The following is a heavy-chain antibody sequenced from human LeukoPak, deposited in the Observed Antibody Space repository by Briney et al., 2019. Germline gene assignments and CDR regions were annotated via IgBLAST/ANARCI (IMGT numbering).Heavy chain of an antibody. CDR3: ARGDYYGSGSTLFDY. J-gene: IGHJ4*02. V-gene: IGHV3-48*04. Sequence: PGGSLRLSCAASGFTFSSYWMSWVRQAPGKGLEWVSYISSSGSTIYYADSVKGRFTISRDNAKDSLYLQMNSLRAEDTAVYYCARGDYYGSGSTLFDYWGQGTLVTVSS. CDR1: GFTFSSYW. D-gene: IGHD3-10*01. CDR2: ISSSGSTI.